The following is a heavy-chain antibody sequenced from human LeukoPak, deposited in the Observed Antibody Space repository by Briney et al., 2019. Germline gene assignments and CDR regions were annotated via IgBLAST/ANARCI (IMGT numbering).Heavy chain of an antibody. J-gene: IGHJ5*02. V-gene: IGHV3-21*01. CDR3: ARADCSSSTCYLRRSWFDP. CDR1: GFTLSNYD. CDR2: ISNI. Sequence: GGSLRLSCAASGFTLSNYDMNWVRQAPRKGLEWVSSISNIYYKDSVRGRFTISRDDAKNSLYLEMNSLRAEDTAVYYCARADCSSSTCYLRRSWFDPWGQGTLVTVSS. D-gene: IGHD2-2*01.